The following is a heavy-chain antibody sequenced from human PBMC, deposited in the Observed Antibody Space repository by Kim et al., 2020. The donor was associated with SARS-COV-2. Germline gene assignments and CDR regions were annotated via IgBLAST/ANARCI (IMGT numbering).Heavy chain of an antibody. V-gene: IGHV3-21*04. CDR3: ASFSGYDSDPLPYYYYGMDV. CDR2: ISSSSSYI. J-gene: IGHJ6*02. CDR1: GFTFSSYS. D-gene: IGHD5-12*01. Sequence: GGSLRLSCAASGFTFSSYSMNWVRQAPGKGLEWVSSISSSSSYIYYADSVKGRFTISRDNAKNSLYLQMNSLRAEDTAVYYCASFSGYDSDPLPYYYYGMDVWGQGTTVTVSS.